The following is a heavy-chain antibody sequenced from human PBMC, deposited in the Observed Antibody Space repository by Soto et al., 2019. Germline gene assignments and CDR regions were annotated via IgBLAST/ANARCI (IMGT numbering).Heavy chain of an antibody. CDR1: GFTFGVYA. CDR3: TTDFLGSSVFDY. J-gene: IGHJ4*02. Sequence: GGSLRLSCTASGFTFGVYAMSWFRQAPGKGLEWVGFIRSKTDGGTTDYAAPVKGRFTISRDDSKNTLYLQMNSLKTEDTAVYYCTTDFLGSSVFDYWGQGTQVTVSS. V-gene: IGHV3-49*03. D-gene: IGHD4-4*01. CDR2: IRSKTDGGTT.